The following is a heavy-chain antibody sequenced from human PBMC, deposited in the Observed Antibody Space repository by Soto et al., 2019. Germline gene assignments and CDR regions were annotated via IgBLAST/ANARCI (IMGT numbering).Heavy chain of an antibody. V-gene: IGHV1-18*01. D-gene: IGHD3-22*01. CDR1: GYTFTSYG. Sequence: QVQLVQSGAEVKKPGASVKVSCKASGYTFTSYGISWVRQAPGQGLEWMGWISAYNGNTNYAQKLQGRVTMTTDTSTSKAYMELRSLRSDDTAVYYCARDWGYYYDSSGYYNWDYFDYWGQGTLVTVSS. CDR3: ARDWGYYYDSSGYYNWDYFDY. CDR2: ISAYNGNT. J-gene: IGHJ4*02.